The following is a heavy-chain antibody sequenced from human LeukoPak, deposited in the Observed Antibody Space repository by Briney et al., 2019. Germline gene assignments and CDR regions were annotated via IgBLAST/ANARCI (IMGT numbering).Heavy chain of an antibody. D-gene: IGHD2-15*01. Sequence: GGSLRLSCAASGFTFSSYGMHWVRQAPGKGLEWVAVIWYDGSNKYYADSVKGRFTISRDNSKNTLYLQMNSLRAEDTAVYYCARDQYCSGGSCYSDYYYYGMDVWGQGTTVTVSS. J-gene: IGHJ6*02. CDR3: ARDQYCSGGSCYSDYYYYGMDV. CDR2: IWYDGSNK. V-gene: IGHV3-33*01. CDR1: GFTFSSYG.